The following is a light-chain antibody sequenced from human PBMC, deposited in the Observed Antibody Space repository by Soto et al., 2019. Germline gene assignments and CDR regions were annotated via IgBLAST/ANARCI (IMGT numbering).Light chain of an antibody. CDR3: QQYNRFSWA. Sequence: DIQMTQSPSTLSASVGERVTIICRASQSINRWLAWYQQKPGKAPKLLIYSASVLQNGVPPRFSGSGSGTEFTLTISSLQPDDFATSFCQQYNRFSWAFGQGNKVEI. CDR2: SAS. J-gene: IGKJ1*01. CDR1: QSINRW. V-gene: IGKV1-5*03.